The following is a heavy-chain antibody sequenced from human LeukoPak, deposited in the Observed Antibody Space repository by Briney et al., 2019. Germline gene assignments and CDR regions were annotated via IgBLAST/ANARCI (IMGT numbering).Heavy chain of an antibody. CDR1: GFTFSNAW. CDR2: IKSKTDGGTT. CDR3: TRNYYRGTVFDY. J-gene: IGHJ4*02. V-gene: IGHV3-15*01. D-gene: IGHD3-22*01. Sequence: GGSLRLSCAASGFTFSNAWMSWVRQAPGKGLEWVGRIKSKTDGGTTDYAAPVKGRFTISRDDSKDTLYLQMNSPKTEDTAVYYCTRNYYRGTVFDYWGQGTLVTVSS.